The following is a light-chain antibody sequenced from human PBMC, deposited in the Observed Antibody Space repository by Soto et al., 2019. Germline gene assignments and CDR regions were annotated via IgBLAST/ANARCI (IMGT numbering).Light chain of an antibody. CDR3: QTLGTGIQV. CDR2: INYDGTH. Sequence: QSVLTQSPSAFASLGASVKLTCTLSSGYSTYAIAWHQQQSEKGPRFLMKINYDGTHSKGDGFFDRFSGSSSGAERHLTISSLQSEDEADYYCQTLGTGIQVFGGGTKLTV. V-gene: IGLV4-69*01. J-gene: IGLJ3*02. CDR1: SGYSTYA.